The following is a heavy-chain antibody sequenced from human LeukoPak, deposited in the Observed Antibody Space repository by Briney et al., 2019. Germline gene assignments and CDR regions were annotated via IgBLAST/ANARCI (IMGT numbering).Heavy chain of an antibody. Sequence: GGSLRLSCAASGFTFSSYSMNWVRQAPGKGLEWVSSISSSSSYIYYADSVKGRFTISRDNAKNSLYLQLNSLRAEDTAVYYCARENRDSKDAFDIWGQGTMVTVSS. CDR3: ARENRDSKDAFDI. CDR1: GFTFSSYS. CDR2: ISSSSSYI. V-gene: IGHV3-21*01. J-gene: IGHJ3*02.